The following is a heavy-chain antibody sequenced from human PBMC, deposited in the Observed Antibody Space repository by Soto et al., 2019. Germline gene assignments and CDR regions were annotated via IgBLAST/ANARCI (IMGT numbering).Heavy chain of an antibody. CDR3: ARCIQGDYYYGMDV. J-gene: IGHJ6*02. Sequence: ASVKVSCKASGYTFYSHSISWVRQAPGQGLEWMGRINGDYGNTQYAQKFRGRVTMTTDTSTTTVYMELTNLRSDDTAVYYCARCIQGDYYYGMDVWGQATXVTAP. V-gene: IGHV1-18*01. D-gene: IGHD5-18*01. CDR1: GYTFYSHS. CDR2: INGDYGNT.